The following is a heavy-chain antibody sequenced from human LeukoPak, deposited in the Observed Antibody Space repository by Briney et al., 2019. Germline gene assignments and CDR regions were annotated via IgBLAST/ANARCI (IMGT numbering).Heavy chain of an antibody. CDR1: GGSISSYY. CDR3: ASIAAAGEAFDI. CDR2: IYTSGST. J-gene: IGHJ3*02. D-gene: IGHD6-13*01. V-gene: IGHV4-4*07. Sequence: SETLSLTCTVSGGSISSYYWSWIRQPAGKGLEWIGRIYTSGSTNYNPSLKSRVTMSVDTSKNQFSLKLSSVTAADTAVYYCASIAAAGEAFDIWGQGTMVTVSS.